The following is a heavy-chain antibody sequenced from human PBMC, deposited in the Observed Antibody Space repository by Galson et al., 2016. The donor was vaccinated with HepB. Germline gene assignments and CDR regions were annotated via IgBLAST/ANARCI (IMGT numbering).Heavy chain of an antibody. CDR2: IWSDGRNK. CDR3: ARDGIRDGYKMPDY. V-gene: IGHV3-33*01. D-gene: IGHD5-24*01. J-gene: IGHJ4*02. CDR1: GFTLNDNG. Sequence: SLRLSCAASGFTLNDNGVRWVRQAPGKGLEWVAVIWSDGRNKYYAASVKGRFTISRDNSENTVYLQMNSLRVEDTALDYCARDGIRDGYKMPDYWGQGTLVTVSS.